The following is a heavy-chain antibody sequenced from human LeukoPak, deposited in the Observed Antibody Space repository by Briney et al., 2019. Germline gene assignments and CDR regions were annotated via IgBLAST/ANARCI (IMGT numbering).Heavy chain of an antibody. D-gene: IGHD4-17*01. CDR2: IRNDNGNR. CDR1: GYTFTDYG. V-gene: IGHV1-18*01. Sequence: ASAKVSCKTSGYTFTDYGITWVRQAPGQGLEWMGWIRNDNGNREYAQKIQGRVSMTRDTSTSTAYMELRSLISDDTAVYYCARVTTVTTSPWSWGPKKIGQEVNWFDPWGQGTLVTVSS. CDR3: ARVTTVTTSPWSWGPKKIGQEVNWFDP. J-gene: IGHJ5*02.